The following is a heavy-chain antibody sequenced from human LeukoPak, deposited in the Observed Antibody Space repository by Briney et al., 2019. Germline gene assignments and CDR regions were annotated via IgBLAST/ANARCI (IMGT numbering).Heavy chain of an antibody. CDR2: INHSGST. CDR3: ARDLRITMVRGVQGWFDP. D-gene: IGHD3-10*01. Sequence: SETLSLTCAVYGGSFSGYYWSWIRQPPGKGLEWIGEINHSGSTNYNPSLKSRVTISVDTSKNQFSLKLSSVTAADTAVYYCARDLRITMVRGVQGWFDPWGQGTLVTVSS. V-gene: IGHV4-34*01. CDR1: GGSFSGYY. J-gene: IGHJ5*02.